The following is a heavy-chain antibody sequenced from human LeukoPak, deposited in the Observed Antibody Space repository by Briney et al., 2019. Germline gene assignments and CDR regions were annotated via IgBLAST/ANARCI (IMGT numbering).Heavy chain of an antibody. CDR2: ISPYNGGT. CDR3: ARDPRYYDFWGGYYNEDYYYYMDV. V-gene: IGHV1-2*02. Sequence: ASVKVSCKASGYTFSGYYIHWARQAPGQGLEWMGWISPYNGGTNYAQNFQGRITMTRDTSITTAYMELSRLRSDDTAVYYCARDPRYYDFWGGYYNEDYYYYMDVWGKGTTVTVSS. J-gene: IGHJ6*03. D-gene: IGHD3-3*01. CDR1: GYTFSGYY.